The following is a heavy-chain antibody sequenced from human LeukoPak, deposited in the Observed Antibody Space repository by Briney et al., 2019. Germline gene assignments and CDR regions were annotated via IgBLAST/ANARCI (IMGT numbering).Heavy chain of an antibody. V-gene: IGHV3-66*04. D-gene: IGHD1-26*01. Sequence: GGSLRLTCAASGFTVSDNHISWVRQAPGKGLEWVSVFFSGGSTHYADSVRGRFIISRDDSKNTVFLQMNSLRAEDTAVYYCAKPYSGSYYDFDYWGQGTLVTVSS. CDR2: FFSGGST. CDR1: GFTVSDNH. J-gene: IGHJ4*02. CDR3: AKPYSGSYYDFDY.